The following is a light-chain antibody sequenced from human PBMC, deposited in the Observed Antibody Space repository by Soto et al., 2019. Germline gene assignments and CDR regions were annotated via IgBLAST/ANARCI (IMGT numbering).Light chain of an antibody. CDR1: QSINSW. CDR3: QQYNSYSRT. V-gene: IGKV1-5*01. J-gene: IGKJ1*01. Sequence: QMTQSPSTLSASVGDRVTITCRASQSINSWLAWYQQKPGKAPKLLIYDASSLESGVPSRFSGSGSGTEFTLTISSLQPDDFATYYCQQYNSYSRTFGHGTKVEI. CDR2: DAS.